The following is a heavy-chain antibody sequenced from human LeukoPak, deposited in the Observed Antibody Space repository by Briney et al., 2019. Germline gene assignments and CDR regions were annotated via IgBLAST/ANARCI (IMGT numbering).Heavy chain of an antibody. CDR1: EFTFRRNS. Sequence: PGRSLRLSCAASEFTFRRNSIHWVRQAPGKGLEWLGVMSRDGSKTYYADSVKGRFTISRDNARNTVFLQMNSLRAEDTAVYYCARDFDMGITPGDDFDFWGQGTLVTVSS. J-gene: IGHJ4*02. CDR3: ARDFDMGITPGDDFDF. D-gene: IGHD3-9*01. V-gene: IGHV3-30*04. CDR2: MSRDGSKT.